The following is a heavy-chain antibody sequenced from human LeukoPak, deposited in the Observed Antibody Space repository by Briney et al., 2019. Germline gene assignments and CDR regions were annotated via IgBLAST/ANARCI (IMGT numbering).Heavy chain of an antibody. Sequence: GGSLRLSCAASGFTVSSYAMSWVRQAPGKGLEWVSGISGSGGTTYYVDSVKGRFTISRDNSKNTLYLQMNSLRAEDTAVYYCAKDRYLMGFDYWGQGTLVTVSS. V-gene: IGHV3-23*01. CDR1: GFTVSSYA. J-gene: IGHJ4*02. D-gene: IGHD1-1*01. CDR3: AKDRYLMGFDY. CDR2: ISGSGGTT.